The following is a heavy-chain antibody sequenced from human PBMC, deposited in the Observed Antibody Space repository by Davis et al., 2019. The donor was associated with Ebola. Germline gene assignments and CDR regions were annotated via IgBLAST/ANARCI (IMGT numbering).Heavy chain of an antibody. CDR1: GFTVSSNY. V-gene: IGHV3-53*01. D-gene: IGHD1-26*01. CDR2: IYIDGTT. Sequence: PGGSLRLSCAASGFTVSSNYMSWVRQAPGKGLEWVSVIYIDGTTYYANSVKGRFTISRDNSKNTLYLQMNSLRAEDTAVYYWARGVGKTAPDYWGQGTLVTVSS. J-gene: IGHJ4*02. CDR3: ARGVGKTAPDY.